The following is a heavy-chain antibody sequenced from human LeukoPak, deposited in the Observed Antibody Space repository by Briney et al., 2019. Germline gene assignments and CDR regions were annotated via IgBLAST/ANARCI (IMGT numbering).Heavy chain of an antibody. J-gene: IGHJ4*02. CDR2: INPNSGNT. CDR1: GYTFTGYY. Sequence: GASVKVSCKASGYTFTGYYMHWVRQAPGLGLEWMGRINPNSGNTGYAQKFQGRVTMTRNTSISTAYMELSSLRSEDTAVYYCARVAVAGIDYWGQGTLVTVSS. D-gene: IGHD6-19*01. CDR3: ARVAVAGIDY. V-gene: IGHV1-8*02.